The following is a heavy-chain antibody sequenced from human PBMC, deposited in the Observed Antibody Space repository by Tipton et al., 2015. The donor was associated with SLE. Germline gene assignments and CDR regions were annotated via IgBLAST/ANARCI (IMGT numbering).Heavy chain of an antibody. D-gene: IGHD3-10*01. CDR3: ARVGDYYNSGSRVFDH. V-gene: IGHV4-59*12. CDR1: GGSIGSYY. CDR2: IHYSGST. Sequence: TLSLTCTVSGGSIGSYYWSWIRQPPGQGLEYIGYIHYSGSTNYNPSLKSRVTISVDTSNNQFSLRLTSVTAADTAVYFCARVGDYYNSGSRVFDHWGQGILVTVSS. J-gene: IGHJ4*02.